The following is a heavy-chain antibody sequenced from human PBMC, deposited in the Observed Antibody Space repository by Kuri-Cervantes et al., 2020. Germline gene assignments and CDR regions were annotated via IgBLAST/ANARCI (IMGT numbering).Heavy chain of an antibody. CDR3: ARRLGRAVRSITMVRGVIHPGNMDV. CDR1: GFTFSSYG. V-gene: IGHV3-30*02. Sequence: GESLKISCAASGFTFSSYGMHWVRQAPGKGLEWVAFIRYDGSNKYYADSVKGRFTISRDNSKNTLYLQVNSLRAEDTAVYYCARRLGRAVRSITMVRGVIHPGNMDVWGKGTTVTVSS. CDR2: IRYDGSNK. J-gene: IGHJ6*03. D-gene: IGHD3-10*01.